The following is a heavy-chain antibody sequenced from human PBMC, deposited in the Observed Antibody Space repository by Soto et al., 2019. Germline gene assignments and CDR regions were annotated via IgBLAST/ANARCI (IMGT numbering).Heavy chain of an antibody. D-gene: IGHD3-22*01. J-gene: IGHJ6*02. CDR1: VGTFSSYA. Sequence: GASVKVCCTASVGTFSSYAISWVRQAPGQGLEWMGGIIPIFGTANYAQKFQGRVTITADESTSTAYMELSSLRSEDTAVYYCARDSSGYFHGMDVWGQGTTVTVSS. V-gene: IGHV1-69*13. CDR2: IIPIFGTA. CDR3: ARDSSGYFHGMDV.